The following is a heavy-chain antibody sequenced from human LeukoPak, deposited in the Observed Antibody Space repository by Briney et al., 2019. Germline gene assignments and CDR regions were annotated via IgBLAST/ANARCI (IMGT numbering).Heavy chain of an antibody. Sequence: GGSLRLSCAASGFTFSSYAMHWVRQAPGKGLEWVAVISYDGSNKYYADSVKGRFTISRENSKNTLYLQVNSLRPEDTAVYYCAKDYHYYYMDVWGKGTTVTISS. J-gene: IGHJ6*03. CDR3: AKDYHYYYMDV. D-gene: IGHD3-22*01. CDR2: ISYDGSNK. CDR1: GFTFSSYA. V-gene: IGHV3-30*04.